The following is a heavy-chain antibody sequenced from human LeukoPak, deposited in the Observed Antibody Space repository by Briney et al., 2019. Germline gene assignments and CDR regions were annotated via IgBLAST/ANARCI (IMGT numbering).Heavy chain of an antibody. D-gene: IGHD3-10*01. Sequence: GESLKISCKGSGYSFTSYWISWVRQMPGKGLEWMGRIDPSDSYTNYSPSFQGHVTTSADKSISTAYLQWSSLRASDTAMYYCAIYYYGSGSLDYWGQGTLVTVSS. CDR2: IDPSDSYT. CDR1: GYSFTSYW. CDR3: AIYYYGSGSLDY. J-gene: IGHJ4*02. V-gene: IGHV5-10-1*01.